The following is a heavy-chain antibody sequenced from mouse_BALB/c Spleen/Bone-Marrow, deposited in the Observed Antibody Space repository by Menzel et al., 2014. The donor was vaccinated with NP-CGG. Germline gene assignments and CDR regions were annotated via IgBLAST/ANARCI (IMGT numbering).Heavy chain of an antibody. D-gene: IGHD2-12*01. CDR2: ILPGSGST. CDR1: GYTFXSYW. CDR3: ARREVSYYYDY. J-gene: IGHJ2*01. V-gene: IGHV1-9*01. Sequence: VKLVESGAELMKPGASVKISCKATGYTFXSYWIEWVKQRPGHGLEWIGEILPGSGSTNYNEKFKGKATFTADTSSNTAYMQLSSLTSEDSAVYYCARREVSYYYDYWGQGTTLTVSS.